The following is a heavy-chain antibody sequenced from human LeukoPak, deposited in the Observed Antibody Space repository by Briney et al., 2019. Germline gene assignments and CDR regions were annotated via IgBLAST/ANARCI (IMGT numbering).Heavy chain of an antibody. Sequence: SETLSLTCIVSGGSISSYYWSWIRQPPGKGLEWIGYIYYSGSTNYNPSLKGRVTISVDTSKNQFSLKLSSVTAADTAVYYCARGLMMAVAGRGEFHYWGQGTLVTVPS. CDR3: ARGLMMAVAGRGEFHY. CDR1: GGSISSYY. D-gene: IGHD6-13*01. CDR2: IYYSGST. V-gene: IGHV4-59*01. J-gene: IGHJ4*02.